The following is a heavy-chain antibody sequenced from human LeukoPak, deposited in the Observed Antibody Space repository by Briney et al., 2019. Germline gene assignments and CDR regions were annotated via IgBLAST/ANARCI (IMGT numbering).Heavy chain of an antibody. CDR3: AREGELGRFNALDV. CDR1: GVTFRTQE. Sequence: GRSLRPSCVTSGVTFRTQETTCVRQAPGKGMEWIAFIRDSYVTHYAESVKARFTVSRDNAQRSVYLQMNSLRAEDTAMYVCAREGELGRFNALDVWGQGTMITVSS. CDR2: IRDSYVT. D-gene: IGHD1-26*01. V-gene: IGHV3-48*03. J-gene: IGHJ3*01.